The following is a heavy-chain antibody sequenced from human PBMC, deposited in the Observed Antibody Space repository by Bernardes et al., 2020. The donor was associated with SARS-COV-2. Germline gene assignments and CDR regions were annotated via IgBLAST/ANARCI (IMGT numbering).Heavy chain of an antibody. Sequence: ASVKVSCKASGYTFTGYYMHWVRQAPGQGLEWMGWINPNSGGTNYAQKFQGRVTMTRDTSISTAYMELSSVTAADTAVYYCARHRRGWLQLRPYYFDYWGQGTLVTVSS. J-gene: IGHJ4*02. D-gene: IGHD5-12*01. CDR3: ARHRRGWLQLRPYYFDY. CDR1: GYTFTGYY. CDR2: INPNSGGT. V-gene: IGHV1-2*02.